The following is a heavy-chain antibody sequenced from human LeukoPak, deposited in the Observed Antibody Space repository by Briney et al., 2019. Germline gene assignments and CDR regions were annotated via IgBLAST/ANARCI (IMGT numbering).Heavy chain of an antibody. CDR1: GGSFSGYY. CDR2: INHSGST. J-gene: IGHJ6*03. CDR3: ARTHDSSYYYYMDV. V-gene: IGHV4-34*01. Sequence: SETLSLTCAVYGGSFSGYYWSWIRQPPGKGLEWIGEINHSGSTNYNPSLKSRVTISVDTSKNQFSLKLSSVTAADTAVYYCARTHDSSYYYYMDVWGKGTTVTVSS. D-gene: IGHD3-22*01.